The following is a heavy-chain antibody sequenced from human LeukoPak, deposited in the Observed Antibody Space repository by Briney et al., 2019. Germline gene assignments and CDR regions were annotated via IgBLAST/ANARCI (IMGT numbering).Heavy chain of an antibody. CDR1: GVSISSYY. D-gene: IGHD3-3*01. CDR2: IYTSGST. V-gene: IGHV4-4*09. J-gene: IGHJ5*02. Sequence: SETLSLTCTVSGVSISSYYWSWIRQPPGKGLEWIGYIYTSGSTNYNPSLKSRVPISVDTSKNQFSLKLSSVTAADTAVYYCARHPPTWSGHPRYWFDPWGQGTLVTVSS. CDR3: ARHPPTWSGHPRYWFDP.